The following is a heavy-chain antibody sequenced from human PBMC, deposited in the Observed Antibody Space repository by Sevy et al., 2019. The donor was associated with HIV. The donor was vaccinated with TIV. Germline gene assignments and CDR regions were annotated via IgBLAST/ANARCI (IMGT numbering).Heavy chain of an antibody. V-gene: IGHV3-15*01. CDR1: GFNFNNTW. D-gene: IGHD6-19*01. CDR2: VKSEVDGGTR. Sequence: GSLRLSCATSGFNFNNTWMSWVRQAPGKGLEWVGRVKSEVDGGTRDYAAPVRGRFTMSRDDSRSTLYLQMDTLTSEDTAVYYCTTGGGSITVAGTPFDYWGQGTQVTVSS. J-gene: IGHJ4*02. CDR3: TTGGGSITVAGTPFDY.